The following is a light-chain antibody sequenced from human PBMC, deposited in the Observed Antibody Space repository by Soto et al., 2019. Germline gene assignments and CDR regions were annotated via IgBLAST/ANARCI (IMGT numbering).Light chain of an antibody. J-gene: IGKJ1*01. CDR2: GAS. CDR1: QSVSSN. Sequence: EIVMTQSPATLSVSPGERATLSCRASQSVSSNLAWYQQKPGQAPRLLIYGASIRATGIPARFSGSGSGTEFTLTISSLQPDDFATYYCQQYNSYSSWTFDQGTKVDIK. CDR3: QQYNSYSSWT. V-gene: IGKV3D-15*01.